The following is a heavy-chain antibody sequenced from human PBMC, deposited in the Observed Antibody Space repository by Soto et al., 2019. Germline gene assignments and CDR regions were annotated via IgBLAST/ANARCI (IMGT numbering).Heavy chain of an antibody. D-gene: IGHD3-10*01. CDR2: IIPIFCTA. CDR3: ERMVRSVMVRCVIYLFEP. CDR1: GGTFSSYA. J-gene: IGHJ5*02. Sequence: QVQLVQSGAEVKKPGSSVKVSCKAYGGTFSSYAISWVRQAPGQGLEWLGGIIPIFCTANYAQKFQGRLTITVEKSTSTAYMELRSLTSEDRAVYYCERMVRSVMVRCVIYLFEPWCRETLLTLSS. V-gene: IGHV1-69*06.